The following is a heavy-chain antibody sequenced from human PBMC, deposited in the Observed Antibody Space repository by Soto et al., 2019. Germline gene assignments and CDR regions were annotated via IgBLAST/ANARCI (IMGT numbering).Heavy chain of an antibody. CDR1: GFTFSSYG. Sequence: GGSLRLSCAASGFTFSSYGMHWARQAPGKGLEWVADISYDGSGKYYADSVKGRFTISRDNSKNTLYLQMNSLRAEDTAVYYCAKLRYSGSYYGGAFDFWGQGTMVTVSS. CDR2: ISYDGSGK. V-gene: IGHV3-30*18. D-gene: IGHD1-26*01. CDR3: AKLRYSGSYYGGAFDF. J-gene: IGHJ3*01.